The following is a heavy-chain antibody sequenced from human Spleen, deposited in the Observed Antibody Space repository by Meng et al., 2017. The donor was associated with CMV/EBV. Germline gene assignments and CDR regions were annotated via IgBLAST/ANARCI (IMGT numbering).Heavy chain of an antibody. CDR2: INSDGSTT. CDR1: GFTFNNYW. CDR3: AKGVCSSTTCYSNWFDP. V-gene: IGHV3-74*01. D-gene: IGHD2-2*01. Sequence: GESLKISCAASGFTFNNYWMHWVRQAPGKGLVWVSHINSDGSTTRYADSVKGRFTISRDNSKNTLSLQMNSLRAEDTAVYYCAKGVCSSTTCYSNWFDPWGQGTLVTVS. J-gene: IGHJ5*02.